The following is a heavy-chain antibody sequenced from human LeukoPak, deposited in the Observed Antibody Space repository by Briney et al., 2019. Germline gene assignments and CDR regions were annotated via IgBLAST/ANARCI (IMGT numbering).Heavy chain of an antibody. CDR2: FDPEDGET. V-gene: IGHV1-24*01. D-gene: IGHD6-13*01. CDR3: ARELLSSWDY. Sequence: GASVKVSCKVSGYTLTELSMHWVRQAPGKGLEWMGGFDPEDGETIYAQKFQGRVTITADESTSTAYMELSSLRSEDTAVYYCARELLSSWDYWGQGTLVTVSS. CDR1: GYTLTELS. J-gene: IGHJ4*02.